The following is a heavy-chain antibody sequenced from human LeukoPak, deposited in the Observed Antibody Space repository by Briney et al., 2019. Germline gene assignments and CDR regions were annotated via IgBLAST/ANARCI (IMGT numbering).Heavy chain of an antibody. CDR3: AKWLYSSDWYYFDY. CDR2: ISYDGSNK. Sequence: PGGSLRLSCAASGFTFSSYGMHWVRQAPGKGLEWVAVISYDGSNKYYADSVKGRFTFSRDNSKNTLYLQMNSLRAEDTAVYYCAKWLYSSDWYYFDYWGQGTQVTVSS. CDR1: GFTFSSYG. D-gene: IGHD6-19*01. J-gene: IGHJ4*02. V-gene: IGHV3-30*18.